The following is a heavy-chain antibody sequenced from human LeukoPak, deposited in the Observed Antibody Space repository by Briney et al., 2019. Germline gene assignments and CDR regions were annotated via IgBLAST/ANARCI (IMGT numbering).Heavy chain of an antibody. CDR3: ARSGSIAAGRMADLDI. J-gene: IGHJ3*02. CDR2: INPNSGGT. Sequence: ASVKVYYNASGYTFTVYFMHWVRQAPGQGLEEMGWINPNSGGTNYAQKLQGRDTTTRDTSITTAYMELSGLRSDDTAVYYCARSGSIAAGRMADLDIWGQGTMVTVSS. CDR1: GYTFTVYF. V-gene: IGHV1-2*02. D-gene: IGHD6-13*01.